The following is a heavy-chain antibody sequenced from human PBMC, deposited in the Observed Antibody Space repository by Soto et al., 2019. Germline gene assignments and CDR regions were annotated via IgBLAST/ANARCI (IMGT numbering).Heavy chain of an antibody. CDR2: IYYSGST. V-gene: IGHV4-39*07. CDR3: ARGLRFLELYYFDY. Sequence: PSETLSLTCTVSGGSICSSSYYWGWIRQPPGKGLEWIGSIYYSGSTNYNPSLKSRVTISVDTSKNQFSLKLSSVTAADTAVYYCARGLRFLELYYFDYWGQGTLVTVSS. J-gene: IGHJ4*02. D-gene: IGHD3-3*01. CDR1: GGSICSSSYY.